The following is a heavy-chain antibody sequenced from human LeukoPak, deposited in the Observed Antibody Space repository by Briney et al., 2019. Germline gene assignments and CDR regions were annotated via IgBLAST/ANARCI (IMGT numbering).Heavy chain of an antibody. CDR2: IYYSGNT. D-gene: IGHD6-6*01. CDR1: GGSITSYY. V-gene: IGHV4-59*08. CDR3: ASIAARQGNY. Sequence: SETLSLTCTVSGGSITSYYWTWIRQPPAKGLEWIGYIYYSGNTNYNPSLKSRVTISVDTSKNQFSLKPTSVTAADTAVYYCASIAARQGNYWGQGTLVTVSS. J-gene: IGHJ4*02.